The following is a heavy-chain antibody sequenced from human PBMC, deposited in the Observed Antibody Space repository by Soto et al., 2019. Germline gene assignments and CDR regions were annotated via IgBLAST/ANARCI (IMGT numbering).Heavy chain of an antibody. CDR3: ARAYSGSFNY. J-gene: IGHJ4*02. CDR2: IYYSGST. CDR1: GGSISSGGYY. V-gene: IGHV4-31*03. Sequence: SETLSLTCTVSGGSISSGGYYWSWIRQHPGKGLEWIGYIYYSGSTYYNPSLKSRVTISVDTSKNQFSLKLSSVTAADTAVYYCARAYSGSFNYWGQGTLVTVSS. D-gene: IGHD1-26*01.